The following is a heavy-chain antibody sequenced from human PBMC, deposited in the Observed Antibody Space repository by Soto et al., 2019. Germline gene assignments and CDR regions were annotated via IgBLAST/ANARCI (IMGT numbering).Heavy chain of an antibody. J-gene: IGHJ6*02. CDR2: IIPILGIA. Sequence: QVQLVQSGAEVKKPGSSVKVSCKASGGTFSSYTISWVRQAPGQGLEWMGRIIPILGIADYAQKFQGRVTITADKSTSTAYMELSSLRSEDTAVYYCARDVYYYGMDVWGQGTTVTVSS. CDR3: ARDVYYYGMDV. CDR1: GGTFSSYT. V-gene: IGHV1-69*08.